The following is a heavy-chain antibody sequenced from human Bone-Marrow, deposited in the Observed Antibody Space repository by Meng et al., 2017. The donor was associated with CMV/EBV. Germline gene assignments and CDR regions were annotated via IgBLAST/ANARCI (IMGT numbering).Heavy chain of an antibody. CDR2: INPNSGGT. Sequence: ASVKVSCKASGYTFTGYYMHWVRQAPGQGLEWMGWINPNSGGTNYAQKFQGRVTMTRDTSISTAYMELSRLRSDDTAVYYCAREYSSSLYYYYGMDVCGQGTTVTVSS. CDR3: AREYSSSLYYYYGMDV. CDR1: GYTFTGYY. V-gene: IGHV1-2*02. J-gene: IGHJ6*02. D-gene: IGHD6-6*01.